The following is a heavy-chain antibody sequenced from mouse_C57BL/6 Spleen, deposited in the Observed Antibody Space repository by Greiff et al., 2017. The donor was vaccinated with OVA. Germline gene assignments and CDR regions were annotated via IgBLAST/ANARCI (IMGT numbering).Heavy chain of an antibody. D-gene: IGHD1-1*01. Sequence: VQLKESGAELARPGASVKLSCKASGYTFTSYTMHWVKQRPGKGLEWIGYINPSSGYTKYNQKFKDKATLSADKSSSTAYMQLSSLTSEDSAVDYCARSYGSSYRYFDVWGTGTTVTVSS. CDR2: INPSSGYT. J-gene: IGHJ1*03. CDR3: ARSYGSSYRYFDV. CDR1: GYTFTSYT. V-gene: IGHV1-4*01.